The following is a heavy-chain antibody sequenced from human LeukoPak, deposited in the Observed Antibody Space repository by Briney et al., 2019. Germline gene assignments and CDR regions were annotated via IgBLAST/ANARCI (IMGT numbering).Heavy chain of an antibody. CDR3: ARKRLRGIAVAGTLDY. V-gene: IGHV4-34*01. CDR1: GGSFSGYY. J-gene: IGHJ4*02. Sequence: SETLSLTCAVYGGSFSGYYWSWIRQPPGKGLEWIGEINHSGNTNYNPSLKSRVTISVDTSKNQFSLKLSSATAADTAVYYCARKRLRGIAVAGTLDYWGQGNLVTASS. CDR2: INHSGNT. D-gene: IGHD6-19*01.